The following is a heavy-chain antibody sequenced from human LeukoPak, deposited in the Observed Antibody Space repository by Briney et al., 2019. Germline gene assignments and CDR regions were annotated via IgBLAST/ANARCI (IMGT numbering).Heavy chain of an antibody. Sequence: ASVTVSCTASAYTFANYAISWLRQAPGQGLEWMGWISVSNGNTNYAQKLQGRVTMTTDTSTKTVYMELRSLRFDDTAMYYCARDQSVAGGGDYWGQGTLVTVSS. CDR2: ISVSNGNT. J-gene: IGHJ4*02. CDR3: ARDQSVAGGGDY. D-gene: IGHD6-19*01. CDR1: AYTFANYA. V-gene: IGHV1-18*01.